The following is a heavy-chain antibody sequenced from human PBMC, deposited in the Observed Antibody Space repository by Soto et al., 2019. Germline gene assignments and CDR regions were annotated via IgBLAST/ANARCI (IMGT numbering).Heavy chain of an antibody. CDR3: ARLGGSYAVPHFDY. J-gene: IGHJ4*02. CDR1: GGSISSGGYS. CDR2: IYHSGST. D-gene: IGHD1-26*01. V-gene: IGHV4-30-2*01. Sequence: SETLSLTCAVSGGSISSGGYSWSWIRQPPGKGLEWIGYIYHSGSTYYNPSLKSRITISVDTSKNQFSLKVTSVTAADTAVYYCARLGGSYAVPHFDYWGQGTLVTVSS.